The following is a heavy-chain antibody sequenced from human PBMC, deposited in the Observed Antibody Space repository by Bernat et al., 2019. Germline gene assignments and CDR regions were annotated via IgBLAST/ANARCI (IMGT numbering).Heavy chain of an antibody. J-gene: IGHJ3*01. CDR1: GFIFSSYS. V-gene: IGHV3-48*02. CDR2: ISSSSSTL. D-gene: IGHD5-12*01. Sequence: EVQPVESGGGLVHPGGSLRLPCAASGFIFSSYSMNWVRQAPGKGLQWVSYISSSSSTLYYTDSVKGRFTISRDNAKNSLYMQMNSLSDEDTAVYYCASFLKRGYDFGDAFDFWGQGTMVTVSS. CDR3: ASFLKRGYDFGDAFDF.